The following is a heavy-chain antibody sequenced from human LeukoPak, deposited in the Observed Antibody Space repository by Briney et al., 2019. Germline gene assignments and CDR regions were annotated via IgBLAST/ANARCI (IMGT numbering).Heavy chain of an antibody. CDR1: GDSITSSGVY. D-gene: IGHD6-19*01. Sequence: SETLSLTCTVAGDSITSSGVYWGCVRQPPGKGLEWVGCAYYGGDTYSNPSLKSRITISFYTSKIQFSLSLRSATAADTALYFCARLFSSGWPYFYGLGAWGQGTTVTVSS. CDR3: ARLFSSGWPYFYGLGA. CDR2: AYYGGDT. J-gene: IGHJ6*02. V-gene: IGHV4-39*01.